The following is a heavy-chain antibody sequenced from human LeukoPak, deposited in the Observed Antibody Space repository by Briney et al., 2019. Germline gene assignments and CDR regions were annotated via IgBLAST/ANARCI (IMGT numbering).Heavy chain of an antibody. CDR2: INPSGGST. CDR3: ARDRGGCSGGSCYATFDY. V-gene: IGHV1-46*01. Sequence: ASVKVSCKASGYTFTGYYMHWVRQAPGQGLEWMGIINPSGGSTSYAQKFQGRVTMTRDTSTSTVYMELSSLRSEDTAVYYCARDRGGCSGGSCYATFDYWGQGTLVTVSS. CDR1: GYTFTGYY. D-gene: IGHD2-15*01. J-gene: IGHJ4*02.